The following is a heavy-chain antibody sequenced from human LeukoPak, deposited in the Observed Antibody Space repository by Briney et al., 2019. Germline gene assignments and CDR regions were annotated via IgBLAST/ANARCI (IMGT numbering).Heavy chain of an antibody. CDR2: IYYSGST. J-gene: IGHJ4*02. D-gene: IGHD6-19*01. V-gene: IGHV4-39*07. CDR1: GGSISSSSYY. Sequence: SETLSLTCTVSGGSISSSSYYWGWIRQPPGKGLEWIGSIYYSGSTYYNPSLKSRVTISVDTSKNQFSLKLSSVTAADTAAYYCAGYYSSGWYHFDYWGQGTLVTVSS. CDR3: AGYYSSGWYHFDY.